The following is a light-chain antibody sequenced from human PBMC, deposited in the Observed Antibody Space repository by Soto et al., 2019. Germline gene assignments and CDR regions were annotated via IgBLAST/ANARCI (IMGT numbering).Light chain of an antibody. V-gene: IGLV2-11*01. CDR3: CSYAGSYTYV. Sequence: QSALTQPRSVSGSPGQSVTISCTGTHSDVGGYTSVSWYQQRPGRAPKLMISAVNKRPSGVPDRFSGSKSGNTASLTISGLQAEDEADYFCCSYAGSYTYVFGSGTKVTVL. CDR1: HSDVGGYTS. CDR2: AVN. J-gene: IGLJ1*01.